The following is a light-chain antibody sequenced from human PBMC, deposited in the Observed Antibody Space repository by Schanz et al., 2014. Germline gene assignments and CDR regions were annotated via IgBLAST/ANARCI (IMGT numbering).Light chain of an antibody. CDR3: VLYMGSGIWV. Sequence: QTVVTQEPSFSVSPGGTVTLTCGLNSGSVSTSYYPSWYQQTPGQAPRTLLYNTDTRSSGVPDRFSGSILGNKAALTITGAQADDESDYYCVLYMGSGIWVFGGGTKLTVL. J-gene: IGLJ3*02. CDR1: SGSVSTSYY. CDR2: NTD. V-gene: IGLV8-61*01.